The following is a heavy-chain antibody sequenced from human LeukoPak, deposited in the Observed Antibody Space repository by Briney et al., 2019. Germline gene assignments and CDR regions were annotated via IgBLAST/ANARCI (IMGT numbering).Heavy chain of an antibody. CDR1: GYTFTGYY. CDR2: ISPNSGGT. CDR3: ARDPDIVVVPAFAFDI. J-gene: IGHJ3*02. D-gene: IGHD2-2*01. Sequence: ASVKVSCKASGYTFTGYYMHWVRQAPGQGLEWMGWISPNSGGTNYAQKFQGRVTMTRDTSISTAYMELSRLRSDDTAVYYCARDPDIVVVPAFAFDIWGQGTMVTVSS. V-gene: IGHV1-2*02.